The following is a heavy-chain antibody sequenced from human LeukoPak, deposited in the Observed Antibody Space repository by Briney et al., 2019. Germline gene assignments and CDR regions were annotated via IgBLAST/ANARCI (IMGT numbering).Heavy chain of an antibody. J-gene: IGHJ3*02. CDR3: AKVHSGSYRDAFDI. CDR2: IRGSDGST. CDR1: GFPFSTYA. Sequence: GGSLRLSCAASGFPFSTYAMSWVRQAPGKGLEWVSGIRGSDGSTYYADSVKGRFTISRDNSKNTLYLQMNSLRAEDTAVYYCAKVHSGSYRDAFDIWGQGTMVTVSS. V-gene: IGHV3-23*01. D-gene: IGHD1-26*01.